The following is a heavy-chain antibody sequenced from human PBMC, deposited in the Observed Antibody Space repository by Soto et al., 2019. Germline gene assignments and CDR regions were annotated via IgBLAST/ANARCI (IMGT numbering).Heavy chain of an antibody. CDR2: IYYSGST. Sequence: SETLSLTCTVSGGSISSYYWSWIRQPPGKGLEWIGYIYYSGSTNYNPSLKSRVTISVDTSKNQFSLKLSSVTAADTAVYCCASGGTIRRPGYWGQGTLVTVSS. CDR1: GGSISSYY. V-gene: IGHV4-59*01. CDR3: ASGGTIRRPGY. D-gene: IGHD1-7*01. J-gene: IGHJ4*02.